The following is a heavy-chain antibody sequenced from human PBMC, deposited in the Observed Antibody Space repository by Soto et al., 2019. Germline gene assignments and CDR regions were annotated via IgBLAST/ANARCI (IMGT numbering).Heavy chain of an antibody. CDR1: GFTFSSYG. V-gene: IGHV3-30*18. D-gene: IGHD6-19*01. J-gene: IGHJ6*02. Sequence: QVQLVESGGGVVQPGRSLRLSCAASGFTFSSYGMHWVRQAPGKGLEWVAVISYDGSNKYYADSVKGRLTISRDNSKNTLYLEMNSLRAEDTAVYYCAKDITVAGSRWGSYYYYGLDVWGQGTTVTVSS. CDR2: ISYDGSNK. CDR3: AKDITVAGSRWGSYYYYGLDV.